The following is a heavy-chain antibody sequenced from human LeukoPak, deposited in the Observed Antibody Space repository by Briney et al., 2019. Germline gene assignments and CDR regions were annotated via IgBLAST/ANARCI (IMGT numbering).Heavy chain of an antibody. CDR2: ITGSGGST. Sequence: HAGGSLRLSCAASGFTFSTYVMSWVRQAPGKGLEWVSGITGSGGSTYYTDSVKGRLTISRDNSKNTLYLQVNSLRAEDTAVYYCAKSAIWGNAFEIWGQGTMVTVSS. D-gene: IGHD3-16*01. J-gene: IGHJ3*02. V-gene: IGHV3-23*01. CDR1: GFTFSTYV. CDR3: AKSAIWGNAFEI.